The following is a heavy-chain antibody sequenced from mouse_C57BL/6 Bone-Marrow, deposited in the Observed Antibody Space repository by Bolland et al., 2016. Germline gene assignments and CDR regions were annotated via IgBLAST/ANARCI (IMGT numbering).Heavy chain of an antibody. CDR2: GDYI. J-gene: IGHJ3*01. Sequence: GDYIYYADTVKGRFTISTDNARNTLYLQMSSLKSEDTAMYYCTRDRDALFAYWGQGTLV. CDR3: TRDRDALFAY. V-gene: IGHV5-9-1*02. D-gene: IGHD3-1*01.